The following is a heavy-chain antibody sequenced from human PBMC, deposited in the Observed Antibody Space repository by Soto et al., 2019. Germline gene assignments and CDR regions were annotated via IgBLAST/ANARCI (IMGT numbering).Heavy chain of an antibody. CDR1: GFTFDDYA. V-gene: IGHV3-9*01. J-gene: IGHJ4*02. D-gene: IGHD2-15*01. Sequence: TGGSLTLSCAASGFTFDDYAMHWVRQAPGKGLEWVSGISWNSGSIGYADSVKGRFTISRDNAKNSLYLQMNSLRAEDTALYYCAKDIDATGLLEYYFDYWGQGTLVTVSS. CDR3: AKDIDATGLLEYYFDY. CDR2: ISWNSGSI.